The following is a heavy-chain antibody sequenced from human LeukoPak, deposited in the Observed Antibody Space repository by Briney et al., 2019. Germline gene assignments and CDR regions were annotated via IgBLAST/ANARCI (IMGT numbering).Heavy chain of an antibody. V-gene: IGHV1-69*04. D-gene: IGHD3-22*01. CDR1: GGTFSSYA. CDR3: ARVGTMIVVVIT. Sequence: SVKVPCKASGGTFSSYAISWVRQAPGQGLEWMGRIIPILGIANYAQKFQGRVTITADKSTSTACMELSSLRSEDTAVYYCARVGTMIVVVITWGQGTLVTVSS. CDR2: IIPILGIA. J-gene: IGHJ4*02.